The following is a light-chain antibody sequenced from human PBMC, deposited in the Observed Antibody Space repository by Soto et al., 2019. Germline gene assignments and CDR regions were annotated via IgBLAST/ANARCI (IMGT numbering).Light chain of an antibody. V-gene: IGKV3-20*01. Sequence: DNVLTQSPGTLSLSPGERATLSCRASQTVTSSHLAWYQQKPGQAPRLLIYGASSRATGISDRFSGSGSVTDFSLTISRLEAEDSAVYYCHQYGSSPWTFGQGTKVEIK. J-gene: IGKJ1*01. CDR3: HQYGSSPWT. CDR1: QTVTSSH. CDR2: GAS.